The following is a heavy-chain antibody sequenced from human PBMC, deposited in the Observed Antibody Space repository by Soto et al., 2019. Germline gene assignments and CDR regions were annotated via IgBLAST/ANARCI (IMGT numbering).Heavy chain of an antibody. CDR3: ATPYYFNH. CDR2: ISDDSSYI. V-gene: IGHV3-21*06. CDR1: GVMFSAYT. J-gene: IGHJ1*01. Sequence: PGGSLRLACAAWGVMFSAYTMNWVRQAPGKGLEWLSSISDDSSYIDYADSLRGRFTVSRDNARNSLYLQIDSLGVEDTAVYYCATPYYFNHWGPGTLVTVSS. D-gene: IGHD3-16*01.